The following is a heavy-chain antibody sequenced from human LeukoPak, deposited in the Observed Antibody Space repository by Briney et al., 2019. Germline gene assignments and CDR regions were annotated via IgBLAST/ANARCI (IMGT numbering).Heavy chain of an antibody. CDR1: GGSISGYY. Sequence: PSGTLSLTCTVSGGSISGYYWSWIRQPPGKGLEWIGYIFSSGSTNYNPSLKSRLTISIDTSASQFSLKLSFLTAADTAVYYCARGSGWYHYWGQGTLVTVSS. V-gene: IGHV4-59*01. J-gene: IGHJ4*02. D-gene: IGHD6-19*01. CDR2: IFSSGST. CDR3: ARGSGWYHY.